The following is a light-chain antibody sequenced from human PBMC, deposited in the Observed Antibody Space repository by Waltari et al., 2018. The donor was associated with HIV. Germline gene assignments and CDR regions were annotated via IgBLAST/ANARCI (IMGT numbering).Light chain of an antibody. CDR2: QDN. J-gene: IGLJ2*01. V-gene: IGLV3-25*03. Sequence: SYVLTQAPPASVSPGQTARIACRGDELASPYVPRYQMKAGQAPVLLVYQDNERALGITERISGSKSGTTGTLTITAVQAEDEADYYCQSAGSIGTSVVFGGGTKLTVL. CDR1: ELASPY. CDR3: QSAGSIGTSVV.